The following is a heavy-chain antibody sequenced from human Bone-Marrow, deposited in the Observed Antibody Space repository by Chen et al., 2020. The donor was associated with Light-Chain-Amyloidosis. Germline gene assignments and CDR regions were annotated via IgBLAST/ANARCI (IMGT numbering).Heavy chain of an antibody. D-gene: IGHD3-3*01. CDR1: GFAFSSYA. V-gene: IGHV3-23*04. CDR2: ISGSGGSR. CDR3: AREGGYYDFWSGYSDY. J-gene: IGHJ4*02. Sequence: EVQLVESGGGLLQRGGSLRLSCAASGFAFSSYAMSWVRQAPGKGLEWVSTISGSGGSRYYGDSVKGRLTISRDNSKNTLYLQMNSLRAEDTAVYYCAREGGYYDFWSGYSDYWGQGTLVTVSS.